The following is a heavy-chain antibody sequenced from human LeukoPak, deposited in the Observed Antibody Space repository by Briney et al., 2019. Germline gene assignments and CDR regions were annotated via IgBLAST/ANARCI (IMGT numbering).Heavy chain of an antibody. J-gene: IGHJ3*02. CDR3: ARVGRGDSRGSDAFDI. D-gene: IGHD3-16*01. V-gene: IGHV1-18*01. CDR1: GYTFTSYG. Sequence: GASVKVSCKASGYTFTSYGISWVRQAPGQGLEWMGWISVYNGNTNYAQKFQGRVTMTADTSTSTAYMELRSLRSDDTAVYYCARVGRGDSRGSDAFDIWGQGTMVTVSS. CDR2: ISVYNGNT.